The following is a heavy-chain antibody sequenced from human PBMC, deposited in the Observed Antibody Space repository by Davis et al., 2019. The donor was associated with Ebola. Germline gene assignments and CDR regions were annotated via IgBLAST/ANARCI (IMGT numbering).Heavy chain of an antibody. D-gene: IGHD2-15*01. V-gene: IGHV3-21*01. CDR1: GFTFSSHG. CDR3: ARVHCRGGSCYSWDVGYYYYGMDV. Sequence: GESLKIPCAASGFTFSSHGMNWVRQAPGKGLEWVSSISCSSSYIYYADSVKGRFTISRDNAKNSLYLQMNSLRAEDTAVYYCARVHCRGGSCYSWDVGYYYYGMDVWGQGTTVTVSS. J-gene: IGHJ6*02. CDR2: ISCSSSYI.